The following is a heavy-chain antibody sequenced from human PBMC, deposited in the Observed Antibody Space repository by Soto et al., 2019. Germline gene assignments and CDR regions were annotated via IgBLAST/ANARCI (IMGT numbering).Heavy chain of an antibody. V-gene: IGHV3-21*01. Sequence: EVQLVESGGGLVKPGGSLRLSCAASGFTLINYSMNWVRQAPGKGLEWVSSISTSSSYIHYADSVKGRFIISRDNAKNSLYLQMNSLRAEDTAVYYCARDGSGSYPDYFDYWGQGTLVTVSS. CDR3: ARDGSGSYPDYFDY. CDR2: ISTSSSYI. J-gene: IGHJ4*02. CDR1: GFTLINYS. D-gene: IGHD1-26*01.